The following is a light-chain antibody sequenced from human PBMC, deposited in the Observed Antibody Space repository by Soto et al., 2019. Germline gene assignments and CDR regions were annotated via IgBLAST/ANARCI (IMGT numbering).Light chain of an antibody. J-gene: IGKJ1*01. Sequence: AIQLTQSPSSLSASVGDRVTITCRASQGISSALAWYQQKPGKAPKLLIYEASILQSGVPSRFSGSGSGTEFTLTISSLQPEDFATYYCQQYGSSPWTFGQGTKVEIK. CDR1: QGISSA. CDR2: EAS. CDR3: QQYGSSPWT. V-gene: IGKV1-13*02.